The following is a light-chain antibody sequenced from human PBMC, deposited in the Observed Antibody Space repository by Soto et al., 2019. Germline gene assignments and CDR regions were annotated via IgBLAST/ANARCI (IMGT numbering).Light chain of an antibody. J-gene: IGKJ1*01. CDR3: QQYNSYS. V-gene: IGKV1-39*01. CDR1: QSISSY. Sequence: IQMTPSPSSLSASVGDRVTITCRASQSISSYLNWYQQKPGKAPKLLIYAASSLQSGVPSRFSGSGSGTEFTLTISSLQPDDFATYYCQQYNSYSFGQGTKV. CDR2: AAS.